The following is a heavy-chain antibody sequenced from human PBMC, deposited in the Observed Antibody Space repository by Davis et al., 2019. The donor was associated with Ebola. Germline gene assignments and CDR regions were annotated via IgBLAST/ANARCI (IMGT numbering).Heavy chain of an antibody. D-gene: IGHD6-13*01. Sequence: PGGSLRLSCAVYGGSFSGYYWSWIRQSPGKGLEWIGEINHSGSTNYNPSLKSRVTISVDTSKNQFSLKLSSVTAADTAVYYCAGYSSSWYVGYWGQGTLVTVSS. CDR2: INHSGST. CDR3: AGYSSSWYVGY. V-gene: IGHV4-34*01. CDR1: GGSFSGYY. J-gene: IGHJ4*02.